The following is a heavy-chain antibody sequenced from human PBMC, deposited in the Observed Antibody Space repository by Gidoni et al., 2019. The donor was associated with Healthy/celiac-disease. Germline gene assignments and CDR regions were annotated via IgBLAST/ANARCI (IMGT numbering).Heavy chain of an antibody. J-gene: IGHJ4*02. Sequence: QVQLVESGGGVVQPGRSLRLSCAASGFTFSSYAMHWVRQAPGKGLEWVAVISYDGSNKYYADSVKGRFTISRDNSKNTLYLQMNSLRAEDTAVYYCVLEWLSSAFDYWGQGTLVTVSS. D-gene: IGHD3-3*01. CDR1: GFTFSSYA. CDR3: VLEWLSSAFDY. V-gene: IGHV3-30*01. CDR2: ISYDGSNK.